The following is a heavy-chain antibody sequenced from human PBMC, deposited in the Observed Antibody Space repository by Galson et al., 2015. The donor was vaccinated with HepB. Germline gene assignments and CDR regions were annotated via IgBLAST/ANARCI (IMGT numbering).Heavy chain of an antibody. D-gene: IGHD4-11*01. J-gene: IGHJ4*02. V-gene: IGHV3-33*05. Sequence: SLRLSCAVSGFSFNAHGMHWVRQAPGQGLEWVGVITYDGVTEGYADYAKGRFAISRDTSTNTLYLQMNNQRAEDTAMYYCAREQGYNDYRTSDYWGQGTLVTVSS. CDR1: GFSFNAHG. CDR3: AREQGYNDYRTSDY. CDR2: ITYDGVTE.